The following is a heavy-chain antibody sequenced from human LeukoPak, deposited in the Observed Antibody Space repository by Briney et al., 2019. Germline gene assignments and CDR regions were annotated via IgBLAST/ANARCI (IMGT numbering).Heavy chain of an antibody. CDR1: GGSISSGSYY. V-gene: IGHV4-61*02. CDR3: ARVGKYCSGGSCYQSFDY. J-gene: IGHJ4*02. CDR2: IYTSGST. D-gene: IGHD2-15*01. Sequence: PSETLSLTCTVSGGSISSGSYYWSWIRQPAGKGLEWIGRIYTSGSTNYNPSLKSRVTISVDTSKNQFSLKLSSVTAADTAVYYCARVGKYCSGGSCYQSFDYWGQGTLVTVSS.